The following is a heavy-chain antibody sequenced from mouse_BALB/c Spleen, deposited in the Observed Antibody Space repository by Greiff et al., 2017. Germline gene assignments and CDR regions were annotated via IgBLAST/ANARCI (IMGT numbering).Heavy chain of an antibody. CDR3: TRSWGYFYFDY. D-gene: IGHD2-14*01. CDR1: GYTFTSYY. CDR2: INPSNGGT. J-gene: IGHJ2*01. Sequence: QVQLQQPGAELVKPGASVKLSCKASGYTFTSYYMYWVKQRPGQGLEWIGGINPSNGGTNFNEKFKSKATLTVDKSSSTAYMQLSSLTSEDSAVYYCTRSWGYFYFDYWGQGTTLTVSS. V-gene: IGHV1S81*02.